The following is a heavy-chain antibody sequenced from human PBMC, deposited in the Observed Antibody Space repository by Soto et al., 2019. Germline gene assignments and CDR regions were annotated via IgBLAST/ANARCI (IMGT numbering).Heavy chain of an antibody. J-gene: IGHJ6*02. CDR2: INHSGST. V-gene: IGHV4-34*01. Sequence: SETLSLTCAVYGGSFSGYYWSWIRQPPGKGLEWIGEINHSGSTNYNPSLKSRVTISVDTSKNQFSLKLSSVTAADTAVYYCARVYYYDSSGYKNWDYYYYGMDVWGQGTTVTVSS. CDR1: GGSFSGYY. D-gene: IGHD3-22*01. CDR3: ARVYYYDSSGYKNWDYYYYGMDV.